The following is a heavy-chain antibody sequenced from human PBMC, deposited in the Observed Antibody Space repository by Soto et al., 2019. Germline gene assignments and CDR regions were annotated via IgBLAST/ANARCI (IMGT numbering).Heavy chain of an antibody. CDR1: GFTFSSYA. D-gene: IGHD6-19*01. V-gene: IGHV3-23*01. Sequence: EVQLLESGGGLVQPGGSLRLSCAASGFTFSSYAMSWVRQAPGKGLEWDSAISGSGGSTYYADSVKGRFTISRDNSKNTRYLQMNSLRAEDTAVYYCAKGGSSGWYENDAFDIWGQGTMVTVSS. J-gene: IGHJ3*02. CDR3: AKGGSSGWYENDAFDI. CDR2: ISGSGGST.